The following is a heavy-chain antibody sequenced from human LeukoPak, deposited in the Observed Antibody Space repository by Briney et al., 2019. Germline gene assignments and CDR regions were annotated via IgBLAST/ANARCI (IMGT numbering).Heavy chain of an antibody. D-gene: IGHD1-26*01. CDR3: ARGYSGSYYGYFDY. CDR2: MNPNSGNT. V-gene: IGHV1-8*01. CDR1: GYTFTSYD. Sequence: ASVKVSCKASGYTFTSYDINWVRQATGQGLEWMGWMNPNSGNTGYAQKFQGRVTMTTDTSTSTAYMELRSLRSDDTAVYYCARGYSGSYYGYFDYWGQGTLVTVSS. J-gene: IGHJ4*02.